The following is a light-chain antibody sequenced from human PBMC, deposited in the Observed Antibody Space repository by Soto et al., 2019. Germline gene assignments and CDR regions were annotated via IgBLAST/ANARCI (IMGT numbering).Light chain of an antibody. CDR3: QLYGTSAGFT. CDR2: RAS. J-gene: IGKJ3*01. CDR1: QGVSGS. Sequence: EIVLTQSPGTLSLSPGERATLSCRASQGVSGSLAWYQQKPGQAPRLLIYRASSRATGIPDRFSGSGSGTDFALTISRLEPEDFAVYYCQLYGTSAGFTFGPGTKVEIK. V-gene: IGKV3-20*01.